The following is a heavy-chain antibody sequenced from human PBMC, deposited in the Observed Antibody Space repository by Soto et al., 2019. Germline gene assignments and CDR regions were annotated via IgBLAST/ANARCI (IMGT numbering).Heavy chain of an antibody. Sequence: GGSLRLSCAASGFTFSSYAMSWVRQAPGKGLEWVSAISGSGGSTYYADSVKGRFTISRDNSKNTLYLQMNSLRAEDTAVYYCANNEWGITLLGLLDFCGQGTTVTVSS. CDR2: ISGSGGST. CDR3: ANNEWGITLLGLLDF. D-gene: IGHD3-3*01. CDR1: GFTFSSYA. V-gene: IGHV3-23*01. J-gene: IGHJ6*02.